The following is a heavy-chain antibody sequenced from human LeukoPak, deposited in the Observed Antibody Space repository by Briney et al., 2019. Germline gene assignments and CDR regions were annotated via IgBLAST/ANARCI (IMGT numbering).Heavy chain of an antibody. J-gene: IGHJ4*02. CDR3: ARDINYYEL. D-gene: IGHD3-22*01. CDR1: GYTFTGYY. Sequence: ASVKVSCKASGYTFTGYYMHWVRQAPGQGLEWMGWISAYNGNTNYAQKLQGRVTMTTDTSTSTAYMELRSLRSDDTAVYYCARDINYYELWGQGTLVTVSS. CDR2: ISAYNGNT. V-gene: IGHV1-18*04.